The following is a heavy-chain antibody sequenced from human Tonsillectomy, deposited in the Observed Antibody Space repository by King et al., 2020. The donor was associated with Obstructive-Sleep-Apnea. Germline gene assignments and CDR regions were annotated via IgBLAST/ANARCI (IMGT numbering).Heavy chain of an antibody. D-gene: IGHD1-26*01. V-gene: IGHV4-4*07. CDR2: IYTSGST. CDR1: GGSISSYY. J-gene: IGHJ3*02. CDR3: TRESSGSYGDVFDI. Sequence: VQLQESGPGLVKPSETLSLTCTVSGGSISSYYWSWIRQPAGKGLEWIVRIYTSGSTNYNPSLRSRVTMSGDTSKNQFSLQLSSVTAADTAVYYCTRESSGSYGDVFDIWGQGTVVTVSS.